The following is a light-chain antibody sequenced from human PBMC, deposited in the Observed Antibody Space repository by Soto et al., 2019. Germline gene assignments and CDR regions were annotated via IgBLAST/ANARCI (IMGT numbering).Light chain of an antibody. CDR2: GST. CDR3: QSYHSTLRGV. Sequence: QAVVTQPPSVSGAPGQRVTISCTGSSSNLGAGYDVRWYQQLPGTAPKLLIYGSTYRPSGVPDRFSASKSGPSASLAITGLQAEDEADYYCQSYHSTLRGVFGTGTKLTVL. CDR1: SSNLGAGYD. V-gene: IGLV1-40*01. J-gene: IGLJ1*01.